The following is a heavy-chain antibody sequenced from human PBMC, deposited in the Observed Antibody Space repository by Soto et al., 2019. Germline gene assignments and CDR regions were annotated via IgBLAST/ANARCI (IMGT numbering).Heavy chain of an antibody. CDR2: ISGSGGST. CDR3: AKQGQWLDGYFQH. V-gene: IGHV3-23*01. D-gene: IGHD6-19*01. CDR1: GFTFRSYA. Sequence: GGSLRLSCAASGFTFRSYAMSWVRQAPGKGLEWVSAISGSGGSTYYADSVKGRFTISRDNSKNTLYLQMNSLRAEDTAVYYCAKQGQWLDGYFQHWGQGTLVTVSS. J-gene: IGHJ1*01.